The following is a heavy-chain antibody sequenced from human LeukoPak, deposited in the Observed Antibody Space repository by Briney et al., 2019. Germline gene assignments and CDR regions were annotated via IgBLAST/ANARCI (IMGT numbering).Heavy chain of an antibody. CDR2: INHRGST. J-gene: IGHJ4*02. Sequence: SETLSLTCAVYGGSFSGYYWSWIRQPPGKGLEWIGEINHRGSTNYNPSLKSRVTISVDTSKNQFSLKLSSVTAADTAVYYCARGQYSSGWYQYWGQGTLVTVSS. D-gene: IGHD6-19*01. CDR3: ARGQYSSGWYQY. CDR1: GGSFSGYY. V-gene: IGHV4-34*01.